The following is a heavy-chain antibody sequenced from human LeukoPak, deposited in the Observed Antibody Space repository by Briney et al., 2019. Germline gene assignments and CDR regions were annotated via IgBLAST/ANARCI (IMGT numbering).Heavy chain of an antibody. V-gene: IGHV4-34*01. J-gene: IGHJ4*02. Sequence: PSETLSLTCAVYGGSFSGYFWNWIRQPPGKGLEWIGEINHSGSTNYNPSLQSRVTISVDTSKNQFSLRLTSVTAADTAVYYCARQTGSGLFILPGGQGTLVTVSS. CDR3: ARQTGSGLFILP. D-gene: IGHD3/OR15-3a*01. CDR2: INHSGST. CDR1: GGSFSGYF.